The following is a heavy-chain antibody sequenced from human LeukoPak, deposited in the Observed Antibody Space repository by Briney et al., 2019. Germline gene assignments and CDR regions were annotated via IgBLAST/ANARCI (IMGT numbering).Heavy chain of an antibody. CDR2: INPNSGGT. CDR1: GYTFTGYY. Sequence: GASVKVSCKASGYTFTGYYMHWVRQAPGQGLEWMGWINPNSGGTNYAQKFQGRVTMTRDASISTAYMELSRLRSDDTAVYYCARGGSSGWYGDFDYWGQGTLVTVSS. CDR3: ARGGSSGWYGDFDY. V-gene: IGHV1-2*02. D-gene: IGHD6-19*01. J-gene: IGHJ4*02.